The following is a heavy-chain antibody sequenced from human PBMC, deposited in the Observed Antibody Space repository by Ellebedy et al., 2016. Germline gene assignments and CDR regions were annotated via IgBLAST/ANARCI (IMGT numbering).Heavy chain of an antibody. V-gene: IGHV3-11*06. CDR1: GFTFSDYY. Sequence: GGSLRLSCAASGFTFSDYYMSWIRQAPGKGLEWVSYISSSSSYTNYADSVKGRFTISRDNAKNSLYLQMNSLRAEDTAVYYCAREGSVTAVFDYWGQGTLVTVSS. CDR2: ISSSSSYT. D-gene: IGHD3-10*01. CDR3: AREGSVTAVFDY. J-gene: IGHJ4*02.